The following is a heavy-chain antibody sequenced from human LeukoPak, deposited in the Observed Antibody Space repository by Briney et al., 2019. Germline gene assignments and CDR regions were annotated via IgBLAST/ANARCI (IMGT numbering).Heavy chain of an antibody. Sequence: ASVKVSCKASGGTFSSYAISWVRQAPGHGLEWMGGIIPIFGTANYAQKFQGRVTVTADESTSTAYMELSSLRSEDTAVYYCARGPRRYGPTKTYFDYWGQGTLVTVSS. V-gene: IGHV1-69*13. CDR1: GGTFSSYA. D-gene: IGHD5-18*01. CDR3: ARGPRRYGPTKTYFDY. J-gene: IGHJ4*02. CDR2: IIPIFGTA.